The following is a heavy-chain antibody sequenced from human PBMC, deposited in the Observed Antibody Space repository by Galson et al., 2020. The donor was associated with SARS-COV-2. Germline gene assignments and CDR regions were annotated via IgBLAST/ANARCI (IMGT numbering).Heavy chain of an antibody. CDR3: ARVVAAAGFWYFDL. CDR1: GGSISSGCYY. Sequence: SETLSLTCTVSGGSISSGCYYWSWIRQHPGKGLEWIGYIYYSGSTYYNPSLKSRVTISVDTSKNQFSLKLSSVTAADTAVYYCARVVAAAGFWYFDLWGRGTLVTVSS. J-gene: IGHJ2*01. V-gene: IGHV4-31*03. D-gene: IGHD6-13*01. CDR2: IYYSGST.